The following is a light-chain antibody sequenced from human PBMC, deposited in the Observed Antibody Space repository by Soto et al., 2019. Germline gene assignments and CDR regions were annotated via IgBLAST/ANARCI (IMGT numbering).Light chain of an antibody. V-gene: IGLV1-44*01. CDR1: SSNIGNNA. J-gene: IGLJ3*02. CDR3: AAWDDSLNGGV. Sequence: QSVLTQPPSASGTPGQRVTISCSGSSSNIGNNAVNWYQQLPGTAPKLLIYTNNQRPSGVPDRFSGSKSGTSASLAISGLQSEDEADYYCAAWDDSLNGGVFGGGTKLTV. CDR2: TNN.